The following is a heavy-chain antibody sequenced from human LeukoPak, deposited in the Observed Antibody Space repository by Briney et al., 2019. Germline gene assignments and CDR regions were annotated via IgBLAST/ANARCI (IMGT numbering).Heavy chain of an antibody. CDR1: GFTFSSYA. J-gene: IGHJ4*02. Sequence: GGSLRLSCAASGFTFSSYAMHWVRQAPGEGLEWVAVISYDGSNKYYADSVKGRFTISRDNSKNTLYLQMNSLRAEDTAVYYCARDQGTAYDYWGQGTLVTVSS. D-gene: IGHD6-13*01. CDR3: ARDQGTAYDY. CDR2: ISYDGSNK. V-gene: IGHV3-30-3*01.